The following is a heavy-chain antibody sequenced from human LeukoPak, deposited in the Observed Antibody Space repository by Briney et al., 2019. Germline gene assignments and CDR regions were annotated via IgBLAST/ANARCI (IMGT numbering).Heavy chain of an antibody. CDR3: ARGSQYYDFWSGYYTTNFDY. CDR2: INHSGST. D-gene: IGHD3-3*01. CDR1: GGSFSGYY. Sequence: PSETLSLTCAAYGGSFSGYYWSWIRQPPGKGLEWIGEINHSGSTNYNPSLKSRVTISVDTSKNQFSLKLSSVTAADTAVYYCARGSQYYDFWSGYYTTNFDYWGQGTLVTVSS. V-gene: IGHV4-34*01. J-gene: IGHJ4*02.